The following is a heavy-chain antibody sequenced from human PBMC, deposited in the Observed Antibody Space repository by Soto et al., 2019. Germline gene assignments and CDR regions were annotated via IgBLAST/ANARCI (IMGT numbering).Heavy chain of an antibody. CDR1: GFTFSSYG. Sequence: GGSLRLSCAASGFTFSSYGMHWVRQAPCKGLVWVSRINSDGSSTSYADSVKGRFTISRDNAKNTLYLQMNSLRAEDTAVYYCAREAYYYGSGSYFPTFDYWGQGTLVTVSS. D-gene: IGHD3-10*01. J-gene: IGHJ4*02. CDR2: INSDGSST. CDR3: AREAYYYGSGSYFPTFDY. V-gene: IGHV3-74*01.